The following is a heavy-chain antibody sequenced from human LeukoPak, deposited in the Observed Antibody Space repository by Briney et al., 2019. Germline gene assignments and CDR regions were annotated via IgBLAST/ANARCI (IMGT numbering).Heavy chain of an antibody. J-gene: IGHJ4*02. CDR1: GFTFSGYG. CDR3: AKGPLQYQLPVYFDY. Sequence: PGGSLRLSCATSGFTFSGYGMHWVRQAPGKGLEWVTVISYDGSNKYYADSVKGRFTISRDNSKNTLYLQMNSLRAEDTAVYYCAKGPLQYQLPVYFDYWGQGTLVTVSS. D-gene: IGHD2-2*01. V-gene: IGHV3-30*18. CDR2: ISYDGSNK.